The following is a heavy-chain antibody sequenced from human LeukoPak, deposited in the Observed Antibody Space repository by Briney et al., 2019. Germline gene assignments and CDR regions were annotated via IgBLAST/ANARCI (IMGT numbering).Heavy chain of an antibody. CDR1: GFTFSNYA. D-gene: IGHD6-13*01. CDR3: AILGYSSSVFDC. V-gene: IGHV3-30-3*01. J-gene: IGHJ4*02. Sequence: PGGSLRLSCAASGFTFSNYAIHWVRQAPGKGLEWAALISKDGTNKYYPDSVKGRFTISRDNSKNTLYLQMNSLRAEDTAVYYCAILGYSSSVFDCWGQGTLVTASS. CDR2: ISKDGTNK.